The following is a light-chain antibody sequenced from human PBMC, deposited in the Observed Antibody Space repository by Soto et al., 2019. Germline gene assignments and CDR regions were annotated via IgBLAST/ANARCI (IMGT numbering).Light chain of an antibody. Sequence: DIVMTQSPDSLAVSLGERATINCKSSQSVLYSSNNKNYLAWYQQKPGQPPKLLIYWASTRESGVPDRISGSGSGKDFTLSISSLQAEDVAVYYCQQYYSLPYTFGQGTKLEIK. V-gene: IGKV4-1*01. CDR3: QQYYSLPYT. CDR2: WAS. CDR1: QSVLYSSNNKNY. J-gene: IGKJ2*01.